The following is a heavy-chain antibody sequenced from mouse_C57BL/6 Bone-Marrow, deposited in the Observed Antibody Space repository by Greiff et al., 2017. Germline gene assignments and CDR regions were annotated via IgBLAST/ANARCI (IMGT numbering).Heavy chain of an antibody. CDR1: GYSFTDYN. D-gene: IGHD2-3*01. Sequence: VQLQQSGPELVKPGASVKISCKASGYSFTDYNMNWVKQSNGKSLEWIGVINPNYGTTRYNQKFKGKATLTVDQSSSTAYMQLNSLTSEDSAVYYWARGGWLLRWYFDVWGTGTTVTVSS. J-gene: IGHJ1*03. CDR3: ARGGWLLRWYFDV. CDR2: INPNYGTT. V-gene: IGHV1-39*01.